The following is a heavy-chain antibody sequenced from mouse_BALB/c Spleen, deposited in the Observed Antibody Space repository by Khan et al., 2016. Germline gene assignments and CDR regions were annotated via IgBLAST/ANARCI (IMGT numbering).Heavy chain of an antibody. J-gene: IGHJ1*01. V-gene: IGHV1-7*01. D-gene: IGHD2-3*01. CDR1: GYTFTSYW. Sequence: QVQLQQSGAELAKPGASVKMSCKATGYTFTSYWMHWVKQRPGQGLEWIGYINPSTGYTEYNQKFKDKATLTADKSSSTAYMQLSSLTSEDSAVYYCARDDGYYYWYFDVWGAGTTVTVSS. CDR3: ARDDGYYYWYFDV. CDR2: INPSTGYT.